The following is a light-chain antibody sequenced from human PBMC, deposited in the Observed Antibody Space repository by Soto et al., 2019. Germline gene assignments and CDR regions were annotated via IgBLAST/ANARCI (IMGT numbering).Light chain of an antibody. V-gene: IGLV2-14*01. Sequence: QSVLTQPASVSGSPGQSITISCTGTSSDVDGYNYVSWYQQHPGKAPKLMIYDVSNRPSGVSNRFSGSKSGNTASLTISGLQAEDEADYYCSSYTSSSSYVVFGGGTKLTVL. CDR1: SSDVDGYNY. CDR3: SSYTSSSSYVV. J-gene: IGLJ2*01. CDR2: DVS.